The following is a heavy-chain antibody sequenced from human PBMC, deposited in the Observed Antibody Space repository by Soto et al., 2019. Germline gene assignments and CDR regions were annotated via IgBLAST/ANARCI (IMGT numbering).Heavy chain of an antibody. J-gene: IGHJ5*02. CDR3: ARERGVVVPAALIVDP. V-gene: IGHV1-18*04. CDR2: ISAYNGNT. D-gene: IGHD2-2*01. CDR1: GYTFTSYG. Sequence: RASVKVSCKASGYTFTSYGISWVRQAPGQGLEWMGWISAYNGNTNYAQKLQGRVTVTTDTSTSTAYMELRSLRSDDTAVYYCARERGVVVPAALIVDPWGQGTLVTVSS.